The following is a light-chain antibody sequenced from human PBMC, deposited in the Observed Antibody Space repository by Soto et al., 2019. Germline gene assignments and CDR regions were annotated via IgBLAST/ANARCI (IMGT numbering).Light chain of an antibody. V-gene: IGLV2-14*01. CDR3: RSYTSSSTYV. Sequence: QCALTQPASLSGSAGQSITISCTGTSSDVGGYNYVSWYQQHPGKAPKLMIYEVSNRPSGVSNRFSGSKSGNTASLTISGLQAEDEADYYCRSYTSSSTYVFGNGTKVTVL. CDR1: SSDVGGYNY. J-gene: IGLJ1*01. CDR2: EVS.